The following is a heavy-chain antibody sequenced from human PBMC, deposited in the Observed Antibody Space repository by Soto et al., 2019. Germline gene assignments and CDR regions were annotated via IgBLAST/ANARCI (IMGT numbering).Heavy chain of an antibody. CDR2: ISSNGGST. Sequence: GGSLRLACSASGFTFSSYAMHWVRQAPGKGLEYVSAISSNGGSTYYADSVKGRFTISRDNSKNTLYLQMSSLRAEDTAVYYCVKDPRRYCSSTSCYHHSXADYWGQGTLVTVSS. D-gene: IGHD2-2*01. CDR1: GFTFSSYA. J-gene: IGHJ4*02. CDR3: VKDPRRYCSSTSCYHHSXADY. V-gene: IGHV3-64D*08.